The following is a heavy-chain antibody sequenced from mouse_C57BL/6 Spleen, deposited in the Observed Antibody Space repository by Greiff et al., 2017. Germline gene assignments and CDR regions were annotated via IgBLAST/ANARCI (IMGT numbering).Heavy chain of an antibody. V-gene: IGHV14-3*01. Sequence: EVQLQQSVAELVRPGASVKLSCTASGFNIKNTYLHWVKQRPEQGLAWIGRIDPANGNTKYAPKFQGKATITADTSSNTAYLQLSSLTSEDTAIYYCAREYYGSSEGFAYWGQGTLVTVSA. CDR2: IDPANGNT. CDR3: AREYYGSSEGFAY. D-gene: IGHD1-1*01. CDR1: GFNIKNTY. J-gene: IGHJ3*01.